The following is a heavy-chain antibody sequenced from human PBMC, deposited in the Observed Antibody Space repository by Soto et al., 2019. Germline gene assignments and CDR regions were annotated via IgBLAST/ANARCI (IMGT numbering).Heavy chain of an antibody. Sequence: PSETLSLTCTVSGGSISSGGYYWSWIRQHPGKGLEWIGYIYYSGSTYYNPSLKSRVTISVDTSKNQFSLKLSSVTAADTAVYYFARESYGDLYYYYYYGMDVWGQGTTVTVSS. V-gene: IGHV4-31*03. CDR3: ARESYGDLYYYYYYGMDV. D-gene: IGHD4-17*01. J-gene: IGHJ6*02. CDR1: GGSISSGGYY. CDR2: IYYSGST.